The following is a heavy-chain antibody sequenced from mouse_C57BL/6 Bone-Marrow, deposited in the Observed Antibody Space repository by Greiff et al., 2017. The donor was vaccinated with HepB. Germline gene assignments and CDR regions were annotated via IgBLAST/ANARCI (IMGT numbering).Heavy chain of an antibody. Sequence: QVQLKQSRPELVKPGASVKISCKASGYAFSSSWMNWVKQRPGKGLEWIGRIYPGDGDTNYNGKFKGKATLTADKSSSTAYMQLSSLTSEDSAVYFCARDYGSSYDYWYFDVWGTGTTVTVSS. V-gene: IGHV1-82*01. D-gene: IGHD1-1*01. J-gene: IGHJ1*03. CDR3: ARDYGSSYDYWYFDV. CDR2: IYPGDGDT. CDR1: GYAFSSSW.